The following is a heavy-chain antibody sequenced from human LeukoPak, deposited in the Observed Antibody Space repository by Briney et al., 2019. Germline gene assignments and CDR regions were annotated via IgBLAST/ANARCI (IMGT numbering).Heavy chain of an antibody. CDR3: GRAYGAGSCDY. Sequence: GGSLRLSCAASGFTFSNYAMNWVRQAPGKGLEWVSSLVGSGGGTFYADSVRGRFTISRDNSKNTLYLQMNSLRAEDTAVYYCGRAYGAGSCDYWGQGTLVTVSS. J-gene: IGHJ4*02. CDR2: LVGSGGGT. V-gene: IGHV3-23*01. CDR1: GFTFSNYA. D-gene: IGHD3-10*01.